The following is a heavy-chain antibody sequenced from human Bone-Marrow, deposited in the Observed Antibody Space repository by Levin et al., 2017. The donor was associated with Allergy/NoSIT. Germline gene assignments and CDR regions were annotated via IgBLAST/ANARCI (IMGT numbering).Heavy chain of an antibody. Sequence: LSLTCAASGFTFSDYYMSWVRQAPGKGLEWVSYISSSSSYTNYADSVKGRFTISRDNAQNSLYLQMNSLRAEDTAVYYCASSVASIAAAGRRHWFDPWGQGTLVTVSS. CDR1: GFTFSDYY. CDR3: ASSVASIAAAGRRHWFDP. V-gene: IGHV3-11*03. J-gene: IGHJ5*02. D-gene: IGHD6-13*01. CDR2: ISSSSSYT.